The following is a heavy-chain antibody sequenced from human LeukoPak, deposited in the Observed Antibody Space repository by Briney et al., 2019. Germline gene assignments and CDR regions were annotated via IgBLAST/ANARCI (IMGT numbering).Heavy chain of an antibody. Sequence: PGGSLRLSCAASGFTFSSYGMRWVRQAPGKGLEWVAFIRYDGSNKYYADSVKGRFTISRDNSKNTLYLQMNSLRAEDTAVYYCAKAPEEVPAAPFDYWGQGTLVTVSS. V-gene: IGHV3-30*02. CDR2: IRYDGSNK. CDR1: GFTFSSYG. D-gene: IGHD2-2*01. CDR3: AKAPEEVPAAPFDY. J-gene: IGHJ4*02.